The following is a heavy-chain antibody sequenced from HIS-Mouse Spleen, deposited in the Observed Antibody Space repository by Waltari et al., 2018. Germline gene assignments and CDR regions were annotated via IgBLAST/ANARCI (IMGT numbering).Heavy chain of an antibody. D-gene: IGHD3-10*01. J-gene: IGHJ4*02. CDR2: IYSGGST. CDR3: ARHYYYGSGSYYFDY. CDR1: GFTVRNNY. Sequence: EVQLVETGGGLIQPGGSLRLSCAASGFTVRNNYMSWVRQAPGKGLEWVSVIYSGGSTYYADSVKGRFTISRDNSKNTLYLQMNSLRAEDTAVYYCARHYYYGSGSYYFDYWGQGTLVTVSS. V-gene: IGHV3-53*02.